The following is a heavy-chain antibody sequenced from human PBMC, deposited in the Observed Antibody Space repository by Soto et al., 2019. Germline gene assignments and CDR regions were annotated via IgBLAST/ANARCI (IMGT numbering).Heavy chain of an antibody. Sequence: QITLKESGPTRVKPTQTLTLTCTFSGFSLTSRPMGVGWLRQPPGKALEWLVFIYWDDDKRYSPSLKNRLTITNDTSGNQVVLTMTNMDPLDTATYYCAHRLSGFNWNGGYFDYWGQGALVTVSS. CDR1: GFSLTSRPMG. CDR3: AHRLSGFNWNGGYFDY. D-gene: IGHD1-1*01. CDR2: IYWDDDK. V-gene: IGHV2-5*02. J-gene: IGHJ4*02.